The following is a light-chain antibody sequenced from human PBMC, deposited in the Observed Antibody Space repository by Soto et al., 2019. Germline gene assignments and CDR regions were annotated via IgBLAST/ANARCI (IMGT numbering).Light chain of an antibody. J-gene: IGKJ4*01. V-gene: IGKV3-15*01. Sequence: EILLTHYPATLALSRGESPTLXCLASQSVRSSLAGYQQKPGQDPSLLIYGAATRAIGIPARFSSSGSGTEFTLTISGIQSEDFAVYYCHQYNIRPPLIFGGGTKVDIK. CDR1: QSVRSS. CDR2: GAA. CDR3: HQYNIRPPLI.